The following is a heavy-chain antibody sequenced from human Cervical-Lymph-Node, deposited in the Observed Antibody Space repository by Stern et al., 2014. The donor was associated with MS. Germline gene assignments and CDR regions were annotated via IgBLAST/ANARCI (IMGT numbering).Heavy chain of an antibody. V-gene: IGHV1-69*01. CDR2: VFPVLGTP. CDR3: ALSSETSDRWYSLGYDL. J-gene: IGHJ5*02. Sequence: QVQLVQSGAEVTKPGSSVKVSCKASGGTFSKFPSSWVRQAPGQGLEWMGGVFPVLGTPSYAQEFRGRVTITSPVSTSTVYMELSSLRSDDTAVYYSALSSETSDRWYSLGYDLWAQETLVPVSS. D-gene: IGHD6-13*01. CDR1: GGTFSKFP.